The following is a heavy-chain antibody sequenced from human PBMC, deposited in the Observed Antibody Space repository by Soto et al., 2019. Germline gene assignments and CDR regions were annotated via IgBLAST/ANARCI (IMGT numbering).Heavy chain of an antibody. D-gene: IGHD2-15*01. CDR1: GGSISSSSYY. Sequence: SETLSLTCTVSGGSISSSSYYWGWIRQPPGKGLEWIGSIYYSGSTYYNPSLKSRVTISVDTSKNQFSLKLSSVTAADTAVYYCARFFKVVVAATSAFDIWGQGTMVTVSS. J-gene: IGHJ3*02. CDR2: IYYSGST. V-gene: IGHV4-39*01. CDR3: ARFFKVVVAATSAFDI.